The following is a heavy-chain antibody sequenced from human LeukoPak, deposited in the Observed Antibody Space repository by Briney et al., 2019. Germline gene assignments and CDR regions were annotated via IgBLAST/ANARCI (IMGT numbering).Heavy chain of an antibody. Sequence: GGSLRLSCAASGFTFSSSAMSWVRQAPGKGLEWVSAISNNGGYTYYADSVQGRFTISRDNSKSTLYLQMNSLRAEDTAVYYCARDLYNSASKWVQGTLVTVSS. J-gene: IGHJ4*02. CDR3: ARDLYNSASK. CDR2: ISNNGGYT. D-gene: IGHD6-25*01. CDR1: GFTFSSSA. V-gene: IGHV3-23*01.